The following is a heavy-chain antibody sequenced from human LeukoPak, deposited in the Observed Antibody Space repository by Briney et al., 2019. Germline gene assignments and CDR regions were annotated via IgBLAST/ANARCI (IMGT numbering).Heavy chain of an antibody. CDR3: ARGSPGGSYYNY. D-gene: IGHD1-26*01. CDR2: INHSGST. CDR1: GGSFSGYY. V-gene: IGHV4-34*01. J-gene: IGHJ4*02. Sequence: SETLSLTCAVYGGSFSGYYWSWIRQPPGKGLEWIGEINHSGSTNYIPSLKSRVTISVDTSKNQFSLKLSSVTAADTAVYYCARGSPGGSYYNYWGQGTLVTVSS.